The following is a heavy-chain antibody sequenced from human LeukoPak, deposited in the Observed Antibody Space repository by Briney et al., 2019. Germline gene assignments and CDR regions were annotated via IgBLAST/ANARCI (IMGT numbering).Heavy chain of an antibody. CDR1: GGSISSYY. CDR2: IYYSGST. Sequence: SETLSLTCTVSGGSISSYYWSWIRQPPGKGLEWIGYIYYSGSTNYNPSLKSRVTISVDTSKNQFSLKLSSVTAADTAVYYCARDRGEYCSSTSCYHFDYWGQGTLVTVSS. V-gene: IGHV4-59*12. J-gene: IGHJ4*02. CDR3: ARDRGEYCSSTSCYHFDY. D-gene: IGHD2-2*01.